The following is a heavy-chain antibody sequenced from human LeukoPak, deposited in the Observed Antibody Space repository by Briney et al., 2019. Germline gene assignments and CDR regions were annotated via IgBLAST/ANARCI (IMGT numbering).Heavy chain of an antibody. CDR1: GFSVSSNY. J-gene: IGHJ4*02. Sequence: PGGSLRLSCAASGFSVSSNYMSWVRQAPGKGLEWVSILYGGGTTKYAESVKGRFTISRDNSKNTLYLQMNSLRAEDTAVYYCARESRSGPGNFWGQGTLVTVSS. D-gene: IGHD6-19*01. CDR3: ARESRSGPGNF. CDR2: LYGGGTT. V-gene: IGHV3-53*01.